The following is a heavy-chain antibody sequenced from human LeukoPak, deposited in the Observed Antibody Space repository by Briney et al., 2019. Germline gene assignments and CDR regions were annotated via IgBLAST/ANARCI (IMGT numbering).Heavy chain of an antibody. Sequence: GGSLRLSCAASGFTFSSYAMSWVRQAPGKGLEWVSAISGSGGSTYYADSVKGRFTISRDNSKNALYLQMNSLRAEDTAVYYCAKSPSSGWYYFDYWGQGTLVTVSS. J-gene: IGHJ4*02. CDR3: AKSPSSGWYYFDY. V-gene: IGHV3-23*01. CDR2: ISGSGGST. CDR1: GFTFSSYA. D-gene: IGHD6-19*01.